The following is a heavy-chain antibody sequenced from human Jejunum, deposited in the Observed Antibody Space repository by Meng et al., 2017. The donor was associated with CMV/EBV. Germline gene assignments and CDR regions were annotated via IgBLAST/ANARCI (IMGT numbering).Heavy chain of an antibody. Sequence: RRYGVNWVRQAPGRGLEWVSLISSGSYSIYYANSVRGRFTISRDDAKNSVFLQMDSLRAEDTAVYYCATLSIPGAIFYYGMDVWGQGTTVTVSS. CDR1: RRYG. D-gene: IGHD2-2*01. J-gene: IGHJ6*02. CDR3: ATLSIPGAIFYYGMDV. V-gene: IGHV3-21*04. CDR2: ISSGSYSI.